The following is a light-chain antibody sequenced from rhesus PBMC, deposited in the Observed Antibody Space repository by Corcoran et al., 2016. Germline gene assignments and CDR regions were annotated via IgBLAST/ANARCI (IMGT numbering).Light chain of an antibody. J-gene: IGKJ4*01. Sequence: DIQMTQSPSSLSASVGDRVTITCRASQDISRWLAWYQQKPGKAPNLLIYGASSLQSGVPSRFSGSGSWTDFTLTISSLQPEDFATYFCQQYNSAPLTFGGGTKMEI. CDR2: GAS. V-gene: IGKV1-21*01. CDR3: QQYNSAPLT. CDR1: QDISRW.